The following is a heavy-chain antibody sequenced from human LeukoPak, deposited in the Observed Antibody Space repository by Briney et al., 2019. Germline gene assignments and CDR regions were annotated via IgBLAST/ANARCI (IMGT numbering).Heavy chain of an antibody. J-gene: IGHJ3*02. CDR1: GGSISSSSYY. V-gene: IGHV4-39*01. Sequence: SETLSLTCTVSGGSISSSSYYWGWIRQPPGKGLEWIGSIYYSGSTYYNPSLKSRVTISVDTSKNQFSLKLSSVTAADTAVYYCARPLVAGLSENDAFDIWGRGTMVTVSS. CDR3: ARPLVAGLSENDAFDI. CDR2: IYYSGST. D-gene: IGHD6-19*01.